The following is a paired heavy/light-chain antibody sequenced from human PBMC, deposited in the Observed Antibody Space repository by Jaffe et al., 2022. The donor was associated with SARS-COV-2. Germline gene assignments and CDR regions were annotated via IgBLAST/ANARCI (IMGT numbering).Heavy chain of an antibody. CDR1: GYSFGSYW. V-gene: IGHV5-51*01. CDR2: IAPDNSHS. CDR3: ARHDRSSDQQWRRLDY. J-gene: IGHJ4*02. D-gene: IGHD6-19*01. Sequence: EVQLVQSGAEVKKPGESLKISCQGSGYSFGSYWIGWVRQMPGEGLEWMGIIAPDNSHSIYSPSFQGQVTVSADKSIRTAYLQWSSLKASDTAMYYCARHDRSSDQQWRRLDYWGQGTLVTVSS.
Light chain of an antibody. V-gene: IGLV1-44*01. CDR3: AAWDDSLSGYV. CDR2: SNN. J-gene: IGLJ1*01. Sequence: QSVLTQPPSASGTPGQRATISCSGSGSNIGSNSVNWYQQLSGTAPKLLIYSNNQRPSGVPDRFSGSKSGTSASLAISGLQSEDEADYYCAAWDDSLSGYVFGTATKVTVL. CDR1: GSNIGSNS.